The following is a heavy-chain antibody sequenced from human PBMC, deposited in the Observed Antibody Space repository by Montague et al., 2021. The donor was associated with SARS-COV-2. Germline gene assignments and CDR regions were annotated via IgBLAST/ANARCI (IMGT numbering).Heavy chain of an antibody. D-gene: IGHD2-15*01. CDR1: GGSISSNC. CDR2: IYYSGST. V-gene: IGHV4-59*01. Sequence: SETLSLTCTVSGGSISSNCWNWIRQPPGRGLEWIGYIYYSGSTNYNPSLESRVTISADTSKNHFSLKLRSVTAADTAVYYCAREISRPDYFDYWGQGTLVTVSS. CDR3: AREISRPDYFDY. J-gene: IGHJ4*02.